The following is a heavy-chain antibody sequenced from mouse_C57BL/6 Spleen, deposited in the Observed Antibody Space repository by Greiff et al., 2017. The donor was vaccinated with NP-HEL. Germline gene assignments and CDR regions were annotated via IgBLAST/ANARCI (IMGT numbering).Heavy chain of an antibody. V-gene: IGHV3-6*01. CDR2: ISYDGSN. CDR1: GYSITSGYY. J-gene: IGHJ3*01. CDR3: ARRDGYYGGFAY. D-gene: IGHD2-3*01. Sequence: VQLKESGPGLVKPSQSLSLTCSVTGYSITSGYYWNWIRQFPGNKLEWMGYISYDGSNNYNPSLKNRISITRDTSKNQFFLKLNSVTTEDTATYYCARRDGYYGGFAYWGQGTLVTVSA.